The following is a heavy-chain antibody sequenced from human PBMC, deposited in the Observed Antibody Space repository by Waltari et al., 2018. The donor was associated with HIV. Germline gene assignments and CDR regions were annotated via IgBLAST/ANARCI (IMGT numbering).Heavy chain of an antibody. D-gene: IGHD6-13*01. CDR1: GYTFTGYY. CDR2: INPNSGGT. Sequence: QVQLVQSGAEVKKPGASVKVSCKASGYTFTGYYMHWVRQAPGQGLGWMGWINPNSGGTNYAQKFQGWVTMTRDTSISTAYMELSRLRSDDTAVYYCARAPYSSSWYYFDYWGQGTLVTVSS. CDR3: ARAPYSSSWYYFDY. J-gene: IGHJ4*02. V-gene: IGHV1-2*04.